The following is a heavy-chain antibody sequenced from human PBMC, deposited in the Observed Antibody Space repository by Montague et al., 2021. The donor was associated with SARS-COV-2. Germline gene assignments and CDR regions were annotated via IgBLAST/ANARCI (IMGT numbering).Heavy chain of an antibody. Sequence: SVKVSCKASGYTLSNYGISWMRQGPGQRPEWMGWISAHTGTTAYAQRLQGRITLTADRSTNTAYMELRVLTSDDTALYYCARVQTGNFDFWGQGTLVTVSS. V-gene: IGHV1-18*01. J-gene: IGHJ4*02. CDR3: ARVQTGNFDF. CDR1: GYTLSNYG. CDR2: ISAHTGTT. D-gene: IGHD1-1*01.